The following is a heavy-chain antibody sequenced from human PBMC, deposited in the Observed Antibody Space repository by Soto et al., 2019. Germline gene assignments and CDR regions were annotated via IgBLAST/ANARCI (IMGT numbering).Heavy chain of an antibody. CDR3: ATRAYCSGGSCSDYYDYYYGMDL. V-gene: IGHV1-58*01. J-gene: IGHJ6*02. D-gene: IGHD2-15*01. CDR1: GFTFRSSA. CDR2: LVVGTGNT. Sequence: SVKVSSKTSGFTFRSSAVQCLRQARGQPLEWIGWLVVGTGNTNYAQKCQQRVTISSDRSTNTVSMELSSLTSEDTAVYYCATRAYCSGGSCSDYYDYYYGMDLWGQGTTVTV.